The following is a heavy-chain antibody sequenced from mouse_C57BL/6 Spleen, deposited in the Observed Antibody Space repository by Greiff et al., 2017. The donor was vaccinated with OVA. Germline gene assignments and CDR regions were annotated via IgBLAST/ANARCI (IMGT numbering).Heavy chain of an antibody. CDR3: ARDHYSNYWFAY. D-gene: IGHD2-5*01. CDR2: ISYDGSN. J-gene: IGHJ3*01. Sequence: DVQLVESGPGLVKPSQSLSLTCSVTGYSITSGYYWNWIRQFPGNKLEWMGYISYDGSNNYNPSLKNRISITRDTSKNQFFLKLNSVTTEDTATYYCARDHYSNYWFAYWGQGTLVTVSA. CDR1: GYSITSGYY. V-gene: IGHV3-6*01.